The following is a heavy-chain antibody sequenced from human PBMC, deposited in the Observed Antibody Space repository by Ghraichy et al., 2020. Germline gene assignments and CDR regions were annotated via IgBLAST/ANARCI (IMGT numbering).Heavy chain of an antibody. CDR3: AKGTRITMIVVVNNRRGGAFDI. CDR1: GFTFSSYA. D-gene: IGHD3-22*01. Sequence: GGSLRLSCAASGFTFSSYAMSWVRQAPGKGLEWVSAMRGSGGSTYYADSVKGRFTISRDNSKNTLYLQKNRLRAEDTAVYYCAKGTRITMIVVVNNRRGGAFDIWGQETMVTVPS. CDR2: MRGSGGST. J-gene: IGHJ3*02. V-gene: IGHV3-23*01.